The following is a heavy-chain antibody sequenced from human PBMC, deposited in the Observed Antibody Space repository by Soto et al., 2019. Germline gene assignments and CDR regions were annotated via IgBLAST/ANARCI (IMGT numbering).Heavy chain of an antibody. D-gene: IGHD3-16*01. CDR2: ISYDGSNK. CDR1: GFTFSSYG. V-gene: IGHV3-30*18. CDR3: AKSVVCYFDL. Sequence: QVQLVESGGGVVQPGRSLRLSCAASGFTFSSYGMHWVRQAPGKGLEWVAVISYDGSNKYYADSVKGRFTISRDNSKNTLYLQMNSLRAEDKAVYYCAKSVVCYFDLCGRGTLVTVSS. J-gene: IGHJ2*01.